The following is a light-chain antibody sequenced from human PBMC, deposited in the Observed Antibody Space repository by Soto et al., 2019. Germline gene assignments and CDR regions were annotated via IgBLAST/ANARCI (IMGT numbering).Light chain of an antibody. CDR1: QSVRNSY. CDR2: GAS. Sequence: EILLTQSPGTLSLSPGERATLSCRASQSVRNSYLAWYQQKPGQAPRLLIYGASVRATGIPDRFSGSGSGTDFTLTISRLEPEDFAVYYCQQYGSSPYTFGQGTKVEI. V-gene: IGKV3-20*01. J-gene: IGKJ2*01. CDR3: QQYGSSPYT.